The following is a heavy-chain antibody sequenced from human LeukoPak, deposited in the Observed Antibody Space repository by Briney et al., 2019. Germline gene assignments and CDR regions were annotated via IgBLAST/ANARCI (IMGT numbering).Heavy chain of an antibody. V-gene: IGHV1-69*13. CDR3: ARQTSEDIVVVPAAMPHVYYYYGMDV. CDR1: GGTFSSYA. J-gene: IGHJ6*02. Sequence: GASVKVSCKASGGTFSSYAISWVRQAPGQGLEWMGGIIPIFGTANYAQKFQGRVTITADESTSTAYMELSSLRSEDTAVYYCARQTSEDIVVVPAAMPHVYYYYGMDVWGQGTTVTVSS. CDR2: IIPIFGTA. D-gene: IGHD2-2*01.